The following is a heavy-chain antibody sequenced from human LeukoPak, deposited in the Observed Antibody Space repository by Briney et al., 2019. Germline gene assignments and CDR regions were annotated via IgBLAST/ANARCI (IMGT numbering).Heavy chain of an antibody. V-gene: IGHV4-39*01. D-gene: IGHD3-22*01. J-gene: IGHJ4*02. CDR2: IYYSGST. CDR3: ARQVYDSSGYSTDFDY. Sequence: PSETLSLTCTVSGDSISSRSYYWGWIRQPPGKGLEWIGTIYYSGSTYYNPSLKSRVTISVDTSKNQFSLKLSSVTAADTAVYYCARQVYDSSGYSTDFDYWGQGTLVTVS. CDR1: GDSISSRSYY.